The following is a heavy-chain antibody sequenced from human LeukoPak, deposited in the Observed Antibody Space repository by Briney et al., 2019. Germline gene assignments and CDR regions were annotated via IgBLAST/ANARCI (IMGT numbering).Heavy chain of an antibody. V-gene: IGHV1-18*01. CDR1: GYTFTSYG. CDR2: ISAYSGNT. Sequence: ASVKVSCKASGYTFTSYGISWVRQAPGQGLEWMGWISAYSGNTNYAQKLQGRVTMTTDTSTSTAYMELRSLRPDDTAVYYCATSPRGYRYFDYWGQGTLVTVSS. CDR3: ATSPRGYRYFDY. J-gene: IGHJ4*02. D-gene: IGHD3-10*01.